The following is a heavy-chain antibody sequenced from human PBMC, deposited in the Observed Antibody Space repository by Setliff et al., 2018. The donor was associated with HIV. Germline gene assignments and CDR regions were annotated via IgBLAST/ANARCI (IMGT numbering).Heavy chain of an antibody. CDR3: VRRRGPMVRGVDPSPSYYFDY. CDR2: INYGRTT. CDR1: GGSFSGYY. J-gene: IGHJ4*02. V-gene: IGHV4-34*01. Sequence: PSETLSFTCAVYGGSFSGYYWSWIRQSPGKGLEWIGEINYGRTTNYNPSLESRVTISVDTSKNQFSLRMKSVNAGDTGKYYCVRRRGPMVRGVDPSPSYYFDYWGQGTLVTVSS. D-gene: IGHD3-10*01.